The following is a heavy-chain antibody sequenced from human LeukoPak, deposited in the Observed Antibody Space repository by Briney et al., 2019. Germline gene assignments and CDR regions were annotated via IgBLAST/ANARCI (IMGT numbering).Heavy chain of an antibody. Sequence: SETLSLTCTVSGGSISSYYWSWIRQPPGKGLEWIGYIYYSGITNYNPSLKSRVTISVDTSKNQFSLKLSSVTAADTAVYYCARGGLGDWNPEFLGVFDYWGQGTLVTVS. J-gene: IGHJ4*02. CDR1: GGSISSYY. V-gene: IGHV4-59*01. CDR3: ARGGLGDWNPEFLGVFDY. D-gene: IGHD1-1*01. CDR2: IYYSGIT.